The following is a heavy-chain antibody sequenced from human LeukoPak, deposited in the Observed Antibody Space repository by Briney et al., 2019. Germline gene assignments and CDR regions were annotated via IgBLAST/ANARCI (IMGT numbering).Heavy chain of an antibody. CDR1: GYSFTTNV. CDR2: INPQNGNT. J-gene: IGHJ4*02. D-gene: IGHD2/OR15-2a*01. Sequence: ASVKVSCKASGYSFTTNVITWVRQAPGRGPEWLGWINPQNGNTNFAQRFQGRVTMTTDTSTNTAYMELRSLTSDDTAVYYCARACTTFITQWCFSDFWGQGTLVTVSS. V-gene: IGHV1-18*04. CDR3: ARACTTFITQWCFSDF.